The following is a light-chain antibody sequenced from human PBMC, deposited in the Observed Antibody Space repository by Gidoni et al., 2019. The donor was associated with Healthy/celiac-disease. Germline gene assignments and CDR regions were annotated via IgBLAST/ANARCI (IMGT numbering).Light chain of an antibody. Sequence: SYELTQPPSVSVTPGKTARITCPGDALPRRYAYWYQQRPGQAPVLIIYKDTERPSGIPERFSGATSGTTVTLTITDVQTEDEAAYYCQSTDGSRTSLVFGGGTKLTVL. CDR1: ALPRRY. CDR3: QSTDGSRTSLV. V-gene: IGLV3-25*03. J-gene: IGLJ3*02. CDR2: KDT.